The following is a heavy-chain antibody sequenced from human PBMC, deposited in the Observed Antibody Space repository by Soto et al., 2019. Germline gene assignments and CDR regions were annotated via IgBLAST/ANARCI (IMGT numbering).Heavy chain of an antibody. CDR3: ARGGLHFSSRAGRFDP. CDR2: IFSAGST. J-gene: IGHJ5*02. D-gene: IGHD6-13*01. Sequence: EVQLVETGGGLIQPGGSVRLSCAASGLSVSSNYMSWVRQAPGKGLEWVSVIFSAGSTFYADSVKGRFTISRDNSKNTVFLQMSSLRDEDTAVYYCARGGLHFSSRAGRFDPWGQGTLVTVSS. CDR1: GLSVSSNY. V-gene: IGHV3-53*02.